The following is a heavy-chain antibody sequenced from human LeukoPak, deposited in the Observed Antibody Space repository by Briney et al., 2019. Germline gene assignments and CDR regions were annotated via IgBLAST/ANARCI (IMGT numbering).Heavy chain of an antibody. Sequence: SETLSLICSISGGSIISSSYYWGWIRQPPGMGLEWIGSNYYSGITYYNQSLKSRAPDSVHTSKNRFYLNPNSVTAADTAVYYCARRNGHCWDVGNWFYPWGQGTVVTVSS. J-gene: IGHJ5*02. V-gene: IGHV4-39*01. CDR1: GGSIISSSYY. CDR3: ARRNGHCWDVGNWFYP. CDR2: NYYSGIT. D-gene: IGHD1-26*01.